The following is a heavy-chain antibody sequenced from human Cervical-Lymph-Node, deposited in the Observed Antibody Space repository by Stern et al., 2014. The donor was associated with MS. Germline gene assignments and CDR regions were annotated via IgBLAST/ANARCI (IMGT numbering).Heavy chain of an antibody. V-gene: IGHV2-5*02. CDR3: ARLSIAAALYYFDY. CDR2: IYWDDDK. D-gene: IGHD6-13*01. J-gene: IGHJ4*02. Sequence: EESGPTLVKPTQTLTLTCTFSGFSLSTSGVGVGWIRQPPGKALEWLALIYWDDDKRYSPSLKSRLTITKDTSKNQVVLTMTNMDPVDTATYYCARLSIAAALYYFDYWGQGTLVTVSS. CDR1: GFSLSTSGVG.